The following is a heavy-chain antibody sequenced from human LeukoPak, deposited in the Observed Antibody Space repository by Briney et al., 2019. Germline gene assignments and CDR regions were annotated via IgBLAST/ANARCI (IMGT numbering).Heavy chain of an antibody. CDR3: GRHANGDSSAAFDL. Sequence: PSETLSLTCAVSGDSIIDKYWWRWVRQFPDKGLEWIGEVYRSGGTSYNPSLKSRVTVSIDYSKNQFSLNLRSVTAADTAVYYCGRHANGDSSAAFDLWGQGTMVFVSS. D-gene: IGHD2-8*01. J-gene: IGHJ3*01. CDR1: GDSIIDKYW. V-gene: IGHV4-4*02. CDR2: VYRSGGT.